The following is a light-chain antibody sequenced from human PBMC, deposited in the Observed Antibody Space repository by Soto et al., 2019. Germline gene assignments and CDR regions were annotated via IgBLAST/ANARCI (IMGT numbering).Light chain of an antibody. CDR1: QSVDSNH. CDR3: QQRSNWIT. CDR2: GAS. V-gene: IGKV3D-20*02. J-gene: IGKJ5*01. Sequence: EIVLTQSPGTLSSSPGERATLSCRASQSVDSNHLAWYQQKPGQAPRLLIYGASTRATGIPDRFSGSGSGADFTLTISSLEPEDFAVYYCQQRSNWITFGQGTRLEIK.